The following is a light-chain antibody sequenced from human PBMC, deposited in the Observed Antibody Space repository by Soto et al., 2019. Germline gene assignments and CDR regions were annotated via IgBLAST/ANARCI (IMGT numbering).Light chain of an antibody. CDR3: SSYAGSNSWV. Sequence: QSVLTQPPSASGSPGQSVTISCTGTSSDVGGYNYVSWYQQHPGKAPKLMIYEVSKRPSGVPDRSSGSKSGNTASLTVSGLQAEDEADYYCSSYAGSNSWVFGGGTKLTVL. J-gene: IGLJ3*02. CDR1: SSDVGGYNY. V-gene: IGLV2-8*01. CDR2: EVS.